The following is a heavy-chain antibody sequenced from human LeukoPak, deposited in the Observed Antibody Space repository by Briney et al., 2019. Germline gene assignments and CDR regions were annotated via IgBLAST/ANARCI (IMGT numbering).Heavy chain of an antibody. CDR3: ARHSSDSSGYHDAFDI. CDR1: GYSFTSYW. CDR2: NDPSDSYT. J-gene: IGHJ3*02. V-gene: IGHV5-10-1*01. D-gene: IGHD3-22*01. Sequence: GESLRISCKGSGYSFTSYWISWVRQMPGKGLEWIGRNDPSDSYTNYSPSFQGHVTISADKSISTAYLQWSSLKASDTAMYYCARHSSDSSGYHDAFDIWGQGTMVTVSS.